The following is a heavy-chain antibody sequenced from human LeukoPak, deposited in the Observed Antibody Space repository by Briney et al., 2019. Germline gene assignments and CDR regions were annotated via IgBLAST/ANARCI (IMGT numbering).Heavy chain of an antibody. Sequence: GGSLRLSCAASGFTFSSYGMHWVRQAPGKGLEWVAVISYDGSIKYYADSVKGRLTISRDNSKNTVYMQMNSLRTEDTALYYCAKLITVADPFDFWGQGTLVTVSS. V-gene: IGHV3-30*18. CDR3: AKLITVADPFDF. J-gene: IGHJ4*02. CDR2: ISYDGSIK. D-gene: IGHD6-19*01. CDR1: GFTFSSYG.